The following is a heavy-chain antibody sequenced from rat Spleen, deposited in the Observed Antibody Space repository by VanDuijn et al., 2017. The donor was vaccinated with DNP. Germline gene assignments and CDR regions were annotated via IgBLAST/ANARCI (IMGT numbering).Heavy chain of an antibody. Sequence: EVQLVESGGDLVQPGGSLKLSCVASGFTLNNYWMTWIRQVPGKGLEWVASINPDGGGTQYPDSVKGRFTISRENAENTVYLQMNSLRFDDTATYYCAKDSEYYGFQGYFDYWGQGVMVTVSS. CDR1: GFTLNNYW. D-gene: IGHD1-6*01. CDR2: INPDGGGT. CDR3: AKDSEYYGFQGYFDY. V-gene: IGHV5-58*01. J-gene: IGHJ2*01.